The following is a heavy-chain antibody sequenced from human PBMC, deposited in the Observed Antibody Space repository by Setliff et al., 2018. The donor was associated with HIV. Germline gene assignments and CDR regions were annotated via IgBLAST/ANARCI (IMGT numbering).Heavy chain of an antibody. CDR2: SIPIFGTA. CDR3: ATNPEMATINYYYYYMGV. J-gene: IGHJ6*03. CDR1: GYTFTSYD. Sequence: SVKVSCKASGYTFTSYDINWVRQAPGQGLEWMGGSIPIFGTAKYAQKFQGRVTITADESTSTAYMEFSSLRSEDTAVYYCATNPEMATINYYYYYMGVWGKGTTVTVSS. D-gene: IGHD5-12*01. V-gene: IGHV1-69*13.